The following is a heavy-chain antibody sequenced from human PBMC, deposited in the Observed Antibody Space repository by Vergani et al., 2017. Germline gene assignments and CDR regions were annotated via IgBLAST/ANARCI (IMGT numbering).Heavy chain of an antibody. CDR2: ISYDGSNK. CDR1: GFTFSSYG. CDR3: AKGSSYDSSGYFDLGY. J-gene: IGHJ4*02. Sequence: QVQLVESGGGVVQPGRSLRLSCAASGFTFSSYGMHWVRQAPGKGLEWVAVISYDGSNKYYADSVKGRFTISRDNSKNTLYLQMNSLRAEDTALYYCAKGSSYDSSGYFDLGYWGQGTLVTVSS. V-gene: IGHV3-30*18. D-gene: IGHD3-22*01.